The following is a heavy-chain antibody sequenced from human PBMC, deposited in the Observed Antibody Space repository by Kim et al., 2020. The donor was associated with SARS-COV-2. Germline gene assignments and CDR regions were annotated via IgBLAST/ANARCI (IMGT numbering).Heavy chain of an antibody. Sequence: GGSLRLSCAASGFTFSSYDMHWVRQATGKGLEWVSAIGTAGDTYYPGSVKGRFTISRENAKNSLYLQMNSLRAGDTAVHYCARGRWYYDFWSGYKGGENWFDPWGQGTLVTVSS. CDR3: ARGRWYYDFWSGYKGGENWFDP. CDR2: IGTAGDT. D-gene: IGHD3-3*01. V-gene: IGHV3-13*01. J-gene: IGHJ5*02. CDR1: GFTFSSYD.